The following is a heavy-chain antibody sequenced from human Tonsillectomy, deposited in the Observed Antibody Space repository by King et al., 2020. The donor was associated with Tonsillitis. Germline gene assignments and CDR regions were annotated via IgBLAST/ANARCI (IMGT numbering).Heavy chain of an antibody. CDR2: IYPDDSDA. Sequence: QLVQSGAEVKKPGESLKISCKVSGYNFTTYWIGWVRHMPGKGLEWMGIIYPDDSDARYSPSFQGQVSMSADKSILTAYLQWSSLKASDTAIFYCARGEGFDFDYWGQGTLVTVSS. V-gene: IGHV5-51*01. CDR1: GYNFTTYW. D-gene: IGHD3-16*01. J-gene: IGHJ4*02. CDR3: ARGEGFDFDY.